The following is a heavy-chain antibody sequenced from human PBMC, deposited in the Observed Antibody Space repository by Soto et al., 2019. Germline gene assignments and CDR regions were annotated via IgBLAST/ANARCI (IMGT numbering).Heavy chain of an antibody. CDR2: IIPIFGTA. D-gene: IGHD3-9*01. CDR1: GGTFSSYA. CDR3: ARYYDILTGYHLALYGMDV. V-gene: IGHV1-69*13. Sequence: SVKVSCKASGGTFSSYAISWVRQAPGQGLEWMGGIIPIFGTANYAQKFQGRVTITAGESTSTAYMELSSLRSEDTAVYYCARYYDILTGYHLALYGMDVWGQGTTVTVSS. J-gene: IGHJ6*02.